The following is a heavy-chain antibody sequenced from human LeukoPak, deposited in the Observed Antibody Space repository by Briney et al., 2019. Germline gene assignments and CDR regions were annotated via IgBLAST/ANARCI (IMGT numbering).Heavy chain of an antibody. V-gene: IGHV3-15*01. Sequence: PGESLRLSCVASGFTFSDAWMDWVRQAPGKGLERVGRVQSKADGETTDYAALVKGRFTISRDDSKNTLYLQMNRLETEDTAVYYCATSPGAYYYSPFDYWGQGTLVTVSS. CDR1: GFTFSDAW. J-gene: IGHJ4*02. CDR3: ATSPGAYYYSPFDY. CDR2: VQSKADGETT. D-gene: IGHD3-10*01.